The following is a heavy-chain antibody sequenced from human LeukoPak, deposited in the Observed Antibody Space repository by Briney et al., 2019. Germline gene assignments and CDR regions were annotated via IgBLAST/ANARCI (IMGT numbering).Heavy chain of an antibody. D-gene: IGHD3-10*01. CDR1: GFTFSSYS. CDR3: ARGYYGHDAFDI. CDR2: ISSSGNYI. V-gene: IGHV3-21*01. Sequence: GRSLRLSCAASGFTFSSYSMNWVRQAPGKGLEWVSSISSSGNYIYYADSLKGRFTISRDNARNSLYLQMNSLRAEDTAVYYCARGYYGHDAFDIWGQGTMVTVSS. J-gene: IGHJ3*02.